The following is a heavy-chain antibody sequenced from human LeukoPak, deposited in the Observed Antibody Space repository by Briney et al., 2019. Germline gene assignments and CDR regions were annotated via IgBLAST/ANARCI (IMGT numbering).Heavy chain of an antibody. CDR1: GFTFTSSA. J-gene: IGHJ3*02. V-gene: IGHV1-58*02. CDR3: AADTHLGWLLLRSAFDI. Sequence: ASVKDSCKASGFTFTSSAMQWVRQARGQRLEWIGWIVVGSGNTNYAQKFQERVTITRDMSTSTAYMELSSLRSEDTAVYYCAADTHLGWLLLRSAFDIWGQGTMVTVSS. D-gene: IGHD3-22*01. CDR2: IVVGSGNT.